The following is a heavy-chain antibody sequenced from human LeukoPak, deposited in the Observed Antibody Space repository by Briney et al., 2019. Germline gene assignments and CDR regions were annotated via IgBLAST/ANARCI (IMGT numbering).Heavy chain of an antibody. D-gene: IGHD3-9*01. CDR3: VRRGDDQGDYDLLTGYYKANWFDP. Sequence: GESLKISCKGSGYSFTSYWIAWVRQMPGKGLEWMGIIHPDDSDTRYSPSFQGRVTISADKSISTAYLQWRSLKASDTAMYYCVRRGDDQGDYDLLTGYYKANWFDPWGQGTLVTVSS. CDR1: GYSFTSYW. CDR2: IHPDDSDT. J-gene: IGHJ5*02. V-gene: IGHV5-51*01.